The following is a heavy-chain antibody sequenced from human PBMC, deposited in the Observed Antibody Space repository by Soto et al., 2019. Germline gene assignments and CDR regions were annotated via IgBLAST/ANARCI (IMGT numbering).Heavy chain of an antibody. V-gene: IGHV1-18*01. J-gene: IGHJ5*02. CDR1: DTFTSYG. CDR3: ASSSGSASWFVP. D-gene: IGHD6-6*01. Sequence: QVQLVQSGAEVKKPGASVKVSCKASDTFTSYGISWVRQAPGQGREWMVWISDYNGNTNYAQKLQGRVTMTTDTSTSTAYMELRSLRSNDTAVYYCASSSGSASWFVPWGQGTLVTVSS. CDR2: ISDYNGNT.